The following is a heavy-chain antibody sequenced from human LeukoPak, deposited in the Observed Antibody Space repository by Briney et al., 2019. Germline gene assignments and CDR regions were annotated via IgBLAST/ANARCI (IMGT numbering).Heavy chain of an antibody. CDR3: ARGSREWLYVSFDY. J-gene: IGHJ4*02. CDR1: GGTFSSYA. CDR2: IIPIFGTA. Sequence: ASVKVSCEASGGTFSSYAISWVRQAPGQGLEWMGGIIPIFGTANYAQKFQGRVTITADESTSTAYMELSSLRSEDTAVYYCARGSREWLYVSFDYWGQGTLVTVSS. V-gene: IGHV1-69*13. D-gene: IGHD3-3*01.